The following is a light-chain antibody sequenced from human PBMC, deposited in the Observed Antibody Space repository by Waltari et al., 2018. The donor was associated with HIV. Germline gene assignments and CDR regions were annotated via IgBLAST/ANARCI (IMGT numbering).Light chain of an antibody. CDR2: DAS. V-gene: IGKV1-33*01. Sequence: DIQMTQSPSSLSASVGDRVTLTCQASQAISNYLNWYQQKPGQAPKLLIYDASNLERGVPSRFSGSGYSTDFTFTISSLQAEDTATYYCQQYEDVPYTFGQGTKLEIK. CDR3: QQYEDVPYT. CDR1: QAISNY. J-gene: IGKJ2*01.